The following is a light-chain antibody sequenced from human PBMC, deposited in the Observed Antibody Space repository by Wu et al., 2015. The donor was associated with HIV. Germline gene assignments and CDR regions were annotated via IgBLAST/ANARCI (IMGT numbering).Light chain of an antibody. V-gene: IGKV3-20*01. J-gene: IGKJ2*01. CDR2: GAS. CDR1: QSVTYNY. Sequence: VVLTQSPDTLSLSPGETATLSCKASQSVTYNYLAWYLQRPGQPPKLLIYGASNRATDISDRLSGSGSGSNFSLTITTVEPGDFGVYYCQQYGDSPLTFGPGTQLE. CDR3: QQYGDSPLT.